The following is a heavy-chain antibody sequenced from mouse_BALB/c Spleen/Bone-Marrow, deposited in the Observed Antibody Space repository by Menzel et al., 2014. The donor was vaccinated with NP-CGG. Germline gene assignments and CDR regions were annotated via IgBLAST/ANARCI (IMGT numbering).Heavy chain of an antibody. Sequence: QVQLKESGAELAKPGASLKMSCKASGYTFTSYWMHWVKQRPGQGLEWIGYISPSTDYTEYNQKFKDKATLTADKSSSTAFMQLSSLTSEDSAVYYCARGAYGGSYGFAYWGQGTLVTVSA. V-gene: IGHV1-7*01. D-gene: IGHD1-1*01. CDR1: GYTFTSYW. J-gene: IGHJ3*01. CDR2: ISPSTDYT. CDR3: ARGAYGGSYGFAY.